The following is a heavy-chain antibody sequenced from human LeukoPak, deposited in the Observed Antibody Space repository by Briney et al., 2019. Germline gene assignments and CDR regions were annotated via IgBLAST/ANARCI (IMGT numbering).Heavy chain of an antibody. CDR2: MNPNSGNT. CDR1: GYTFTSYD. V-gene: IGHV1-8*01. CDR3: ARFLRYFDWLPEDY. Sequence: ASVKVSCKASGYTFTSYDINWVRQATGQGLEWMGWMNPNSGNTGYAQRFQGRVTITRNTSISTAYMELSSLRSEDTAVYYCARFLRYFDWLPEDYWGQGTLVTVSS. D-gene: IGHD3-9*01. J-gene: IGHJ4*02.